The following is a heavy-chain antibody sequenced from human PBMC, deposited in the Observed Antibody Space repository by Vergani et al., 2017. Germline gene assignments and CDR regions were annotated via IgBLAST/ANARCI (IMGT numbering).Heavy chain of an antibody. CDR1: GFTFSSYA. D-gene: IGHD3-10*01. V-gene: IGHV3-23*01. J-gene: IGHJ6*01. CDR3: ARDLGDYGSGPTSYYYGMDV. Sequence: EVQLLESGGGLVQPGGSLRLSCAASGFTFSSYAMSWVRQAPGKGLEWVSAISGSGGSTYYADSVKGRFTISRDNSKNTLYLQMNSLRAEDTPVYYCARDLGDYGSGPTSYYYGMDVWGQGTTVTVSS. CDR2: ISGSGGST.